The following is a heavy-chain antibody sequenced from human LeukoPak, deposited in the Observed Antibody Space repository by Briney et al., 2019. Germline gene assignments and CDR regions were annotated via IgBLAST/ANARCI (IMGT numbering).Heavy chain of an antibody. Sequence: ASVKVSCKASGYTFTSYYMHWVRQAPGQGLEWMGIINPSGGSTSYAQKFQGRVTMTRDMSTSTVYMELSSLRSEDTAVYYCARQDSSGYLDYWGKGTLVTVSS. CDR2: INPSGGST. CDR1: GYTFTSYY. V-gene: IGHV1-46*01. CDR3: ARQDSSGYLDY. D-gene: IGHD3-22*01. J-gene: IGHJ4*02.